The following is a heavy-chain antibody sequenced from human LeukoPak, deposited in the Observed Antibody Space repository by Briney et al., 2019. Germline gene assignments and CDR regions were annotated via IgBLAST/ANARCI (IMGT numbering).Heavy chain of an antibody. Sequence: ASVKVSCKASGYTFTSYDINWVRQAPGQGLEWMGWISAYNGNTNYAQKLQGRVTMTTDTSTSTAYMELRSLRSDDTAVYYCAREGAYSSGWFFDYWGQGTLVTVSS. J-gene: IGHJ4*02. CDR3: AREGAYSSGWFFDY. V-gene: IGHV1-18*01. CDR2: ISAYNGNT. D-gene: IGHD6-19*01. CDR1: GYTFTSYD.